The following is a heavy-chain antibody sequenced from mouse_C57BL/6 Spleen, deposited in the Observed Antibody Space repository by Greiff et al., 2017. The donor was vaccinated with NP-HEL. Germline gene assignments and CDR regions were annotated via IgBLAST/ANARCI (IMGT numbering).Heavy chain of an antibody. D-gene: IGHD2-4*01. V-gene: IGHV1-18*01. CDR3: ARGDYDYGYFDY. J-gene: IGHJ2*01. Sequence: EVQRVESGPELVKPGASVKIPCKASGYTFTDYNMDWVKQSHGKSLEWIGDINPNNGGTIYNQKFKGKATLTVDKSSSTAYMELRSLTSEDTAVYYCARGDYDYGYFDYWGQGTTLTVSS. CDR1: GYTFTDYN. CDR2: INPNNGGT.